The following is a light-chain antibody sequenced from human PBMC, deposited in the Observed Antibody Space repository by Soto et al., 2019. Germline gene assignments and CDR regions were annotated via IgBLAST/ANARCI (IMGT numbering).Light chain of an antibody. Sequence: EIVMTQSPATLSVSPGEGATLSCRASQGIGSTLAWYQHKPGQTPRLLIYDASTRATGVPARFSGSGSGTEFTLTINSLQSEDFAVYYCQQRSNWPPITFGQGTRLEIK. CDR1: QGIGST. J-gene: IGKJ5*01. V-gene: IGKV3-15*01. CDR2: DAS. CDR3: QQRSNWPPIT.